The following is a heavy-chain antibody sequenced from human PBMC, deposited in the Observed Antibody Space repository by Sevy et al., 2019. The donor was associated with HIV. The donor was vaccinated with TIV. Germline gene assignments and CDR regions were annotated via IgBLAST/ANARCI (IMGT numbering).Heavy chain of an antibody. CDR3: VREGLGGFSYSLDC. Sequence: GSLRLSCATSGFSFSTYWMTWVRQAPGKGLEWVATMNQDGTERDYVDSVKGRFTISRDNTKTSLFLQMNSLSAEDTGVYYCVREGLGGFSYSLDCWGQGTLVTVSS. J-gene: IGHJ4*02. D-gene: IGHD3-16*01. V-gene: IGHV3-7*01. CDR2: MNQDGTER. CDR1: GFSFSTYW.